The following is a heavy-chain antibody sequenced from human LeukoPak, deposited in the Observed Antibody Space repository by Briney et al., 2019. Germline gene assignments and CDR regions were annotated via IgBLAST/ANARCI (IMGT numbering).Heavy chain of an antibody. J-gene: IGHJ4*02. CDR1: GFTFSTYW. CDR3: ARDPVAGKFDY. V-gene: IGHV3-7*04. Sequence: PGGSLRLFCAASGFTFSTYWMSWVRQAPGKGLEWVANIKPDGSDQYYVDSVKGRFTISRDNAKNSLYLQINSLRAEDTAVYYCARDPVAGKFDYWGQGTPVTVSS. CDR2: IKPDGSDQ. D-gene: IGHD6-19*01.